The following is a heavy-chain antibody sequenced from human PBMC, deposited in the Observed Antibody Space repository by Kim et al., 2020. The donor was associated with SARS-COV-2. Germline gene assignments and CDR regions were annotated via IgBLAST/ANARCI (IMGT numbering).Heavy chain of an antibody. CDR3: ARYGRSSGRDYFDY. V-gene: IGHV1-69*01. J-gene: IGHJ4*02. D-gene: IGHD6-19*01. Sequence: YAQKFQGRVTITADESTSTAYMELSSLRSEDTAVYYCARYGRSSGRDYFDYWGQGTLVTVSS.